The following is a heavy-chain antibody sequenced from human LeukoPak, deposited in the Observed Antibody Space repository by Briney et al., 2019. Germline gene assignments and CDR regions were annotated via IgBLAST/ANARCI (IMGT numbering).Heavy chain of an antibody. D-gene: IGHD6-13*01. CDR3: ARVSSSWYQDWYFDL. CDR1: GGSISSYY. V-gene: IGHV4-4*07. Sequence: SETLSLTCTVSGGSISSYYWSWIRQPAGKGLEWIGRIDTSGNTNYKPSLKSRVTMSVDTSKKQSSLKLSSVTAADTAVYYCARVSSSWYQDWYFDLWGRGTLVTVSS. J-gene: IGHJ2*01. CDR2: IDTSGNT.